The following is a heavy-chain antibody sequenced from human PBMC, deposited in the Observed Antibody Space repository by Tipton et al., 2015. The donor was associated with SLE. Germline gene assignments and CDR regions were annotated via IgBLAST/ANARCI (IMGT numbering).Heavy chain of an antibody. J-gene: IGHJ1*01. CDR1: GGSFSGYY. CDR2: IYTSGST. V-gene: IGHV4-4*09. Sequence: TLSLTCAVYGGSFSGYYWSWIRQPPGKGLEWIGYIYTSGSTNYNPSLKSRVTISVDTSKNQFSLKLSSVTAADTAVYYCARGGASSSWTVRGAEYFQHWGQGTLVTVSS. D-gene: IGHD6-13*01. CDR3: ARGGASSSWTVRGAEYFQH.